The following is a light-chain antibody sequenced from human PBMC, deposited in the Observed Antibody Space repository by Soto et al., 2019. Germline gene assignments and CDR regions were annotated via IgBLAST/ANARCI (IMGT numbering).Light chain of an antibody. V-gene: IGLV2-14*03. CDR3: SSYASNRDVL. CDR2: DVS. J-gene: IGLJ2*01. Sequence: QSALTQPGSVSGSLGQSITISCTGTSSDVGSYDYVSWYQQHPGKAPKLMIYDVSSRPSGVSNRFSGSKSGYTASLTISGLQAEDEADYYCSSYASNRDVLFGGGTKLTVL. CDR1: SSDVGSYDY.